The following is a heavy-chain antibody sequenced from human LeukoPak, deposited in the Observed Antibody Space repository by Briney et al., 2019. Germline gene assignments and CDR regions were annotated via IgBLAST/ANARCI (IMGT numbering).Heavy chain of an antibody. Sequence: GGSLRLSCAASGFTFSSYAMHWVRQAPGKGLEWVAVISYDGSNKYYADSVRGRFTISRDNSKNTLYLQMNSLRAEDTAVYYCARGYSSSWDWFDPWGQGTLVTVSS. CDR3: ARGYSSSWDWFDP. CDR1: GFTFSSYA. V-gene: IGHV3-30-3*01. J-gene: IGHJ5*02. CDR2: ISYDGSNK. D-gene: IGHD6-6*01.